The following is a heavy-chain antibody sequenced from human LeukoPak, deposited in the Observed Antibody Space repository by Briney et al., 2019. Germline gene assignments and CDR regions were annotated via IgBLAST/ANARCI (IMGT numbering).Heavy chain of an antibody. CDR3: ASLFDWLLKGDY. CDR1: GFTFSSYE. D-gene: IGHD3-9*01. V-gene: IGHV3-48*03. CDR2: ISSSGSTI. J-gene: IGHJ4*02. Sequence: GGSLRLSCAASGFTFSSYEMNRVRQAPGKGLEWVSYISSSGSTIYYADSVKGRFTISRDNAKNSLYLQMNSLRAEDTAVYYCASLFDWLLKGDYWGQGTLVTVSS.